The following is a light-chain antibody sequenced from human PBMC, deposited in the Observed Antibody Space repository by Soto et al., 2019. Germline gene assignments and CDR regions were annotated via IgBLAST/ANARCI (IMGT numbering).Light chain of an antibody. CDR2: GAS. V-gene: IGKV3-15*01. CDR3: QQYNNWPPAYT. J-gene: IGKJ2*01. Sequence: EIVMTQSPATLSVSPGERATLSCRASQSVSSNLAWYQQKPGQAPRLLIYGASTRATGIPARFSGSGSGTEFTLTNSSLQSEDFAVYYFQQYNNWPPAYTFGQGTKLEIK. CDR1: QSVSSN.